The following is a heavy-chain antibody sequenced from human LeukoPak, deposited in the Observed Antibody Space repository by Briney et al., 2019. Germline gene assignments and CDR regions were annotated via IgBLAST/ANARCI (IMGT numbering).Heavy chain of an antibody. CDR1: GGTFSSYA. J-gene: IGHJ5*02. Sequence: SVKVSCKASGGTFSSYAISWVRQAPGQGLEWMGGIIPIFGTANYAQKFQGRITMTRDTPASTVYMELSSLRSEDTAIYYCARGLYYYASGSYYWFDPWGQGTLVTVSS. CDR3: ARGLYYYASGSYYWFDP. V-gene: IGHV1-69*05. D-gene: IGHD3-10*01. CDR2: IIPIFGTA.